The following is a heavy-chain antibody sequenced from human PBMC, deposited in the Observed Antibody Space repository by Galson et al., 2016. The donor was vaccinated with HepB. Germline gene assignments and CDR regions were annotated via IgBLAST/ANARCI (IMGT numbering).Heavy chain of an antibody. D-gene: IGHD3-22*01. Sequence: SETLSLTCAVYGGSFSGYYWSWIRQSPGTGLEWIGEINESGRRNHNPSLKSRASISVDTSKNQFSLKLSSVTAADTAVYYCARGPYYHNNSGYPFDYWGQGTLVTVTS. CDR3: ARGPYYHNNSGYPFDY. CDR2: INESGRR. J-gene: IGHJ4*02. V-gene: IGHV4-34*04. CDR1: GGSFSGYY.